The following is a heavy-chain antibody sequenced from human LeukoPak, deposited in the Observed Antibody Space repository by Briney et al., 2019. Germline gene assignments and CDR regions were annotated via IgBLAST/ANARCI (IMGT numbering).Heavy chain of an antibody. CDR2: ISSSSFKI. D-gene: IGHD6-13*01. Sequence: GGSLRLSCAASEFTFVRYAMNWVCQAPGKGLEWVSYISSSSFKIGYADSVKGRFTISRDNSKNSLYLQMDSLRVEDTAVYYCVRDPSYGSSWYYYMDVWGKGTTVTVSS. J-gene: IGHJ6*03. V-gene: IGHV3-48*04. CDR3: VRDPSYGSSWYYYMDV. CDR1: EFTFVRYA.